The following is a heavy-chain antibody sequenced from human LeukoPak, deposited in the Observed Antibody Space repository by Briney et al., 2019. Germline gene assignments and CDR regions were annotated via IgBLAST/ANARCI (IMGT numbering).Heavy chain of an antibody. V-gene: IGHV1-18*01. D-gene: IGHD3-10*01. Sequence: GASVKVSCRASGYTFTSYGISWVRQAPGQGLEWMGWISAYNGNTNYAQKLQGRVTMTTDTSTSTAYMELRSLRSDDTAVYYCARLEYYCVSGNYYKLFDYWGQGTLVTVCS. CDR2: ISAYNGNT. CDR1: GYTFTSYG. J-gene: IGHJ4*02. CDR3: ARLEYYCVSGNYYKLFDY.